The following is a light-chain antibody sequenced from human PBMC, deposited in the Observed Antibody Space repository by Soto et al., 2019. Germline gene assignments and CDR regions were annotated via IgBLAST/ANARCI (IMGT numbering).Light chain of an antibody. J-gene: IGLJ2*01. V-gene: IGLV2-18*02. Sequence: QSALTQPPSVSESPGQSVAISCTGTGADVGSHNHVSWYRHPPGTAPKLIIYEVSNRPSGVPDRFSGSKSGNTASLTISGLQAEDESEYFCSSPTDSGPGPVFGGGTKLTVL. CDR2: EVS. CDR1: GADVGSHNH. CDR3: SSPTDSGPGPV.